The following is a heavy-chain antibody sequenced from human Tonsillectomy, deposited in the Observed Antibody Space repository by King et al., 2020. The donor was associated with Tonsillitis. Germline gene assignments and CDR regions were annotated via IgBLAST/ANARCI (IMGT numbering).Heavy chain of an antibody. D-gene: IGHD5-18*01. Sequence: VQLVESGGGLVQPGGSLRLSCAASGFTFSSYAMSWVRQAPGKGLEGVSDISGSGDKTLYTDSVKGRFTISRDNSKNPLSLLMNTLRAEDTAVYYCAKGVNTRMVKYFEYWGQGSLVTVSS. CDR1: GFTFSSYA. J-gene: IGHJ4*02. CDR3: AKGVNTRMVKYFEY. CDR2: ISGSGDKT. V-gene: IGHV3-23*04.